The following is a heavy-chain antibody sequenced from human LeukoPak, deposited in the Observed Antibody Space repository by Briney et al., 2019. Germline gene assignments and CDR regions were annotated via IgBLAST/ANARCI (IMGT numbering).Heavy chain of an antibody. Sequence: GGSLRLSCSASGFIFSNYAMYWVRQAPGKGPEYVSAINSNGGSTFYADSVKGRFTISRDNSKNTVYLQMSSLGAEDTAVYYCVKTSGSPNGYFDYWGQGTLVTVSS. CDR3: VKTSGSPNGYFDY. CDR2: INSNGGST. V-gene: IGHV3-64D*06. J-gene: IGHJ4*02. D-gene: IGHD1-26*01. CDR1: GFIFSNYA.